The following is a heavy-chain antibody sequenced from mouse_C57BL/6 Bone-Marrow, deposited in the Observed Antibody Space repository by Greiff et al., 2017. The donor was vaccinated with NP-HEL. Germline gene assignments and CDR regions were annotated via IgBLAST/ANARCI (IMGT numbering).Heavy chain of an antibody. CDR2: IDPETGGT. Sequence: QVQLKQSGAELVRPGASVTLSCKASGYTFTDYEMHWVKQTPVHGLEWIGAIDPETGGTAYNQKFKGKAILTADKSSSTAYMELRSLTSEDSAVYYCTRPLLRYFDYWGQGTTLTVSS. CDR3: TRPLLRYFDY. V-gene: IGHV1-15*01. J-gene: IGHJ2*01. D-gene: IGHD1-1*01. CDR1: GYTFTDYE.